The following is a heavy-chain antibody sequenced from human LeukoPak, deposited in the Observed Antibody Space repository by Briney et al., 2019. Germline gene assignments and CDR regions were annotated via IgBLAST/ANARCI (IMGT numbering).Heavy chain of an antibody. J-gene: IGHJ6*03. Sequence: PGGSLRLSCAASGFTFSSYSMNWVRQAPGKGLEWVSSISSSSSYIYYADSVKGRFTISRDNAKNSLYLQMNSLRAEDTAVYYCARNERYCSGGSCYRISYYYYWAFGGKGPRVPVP. V-gene: IGHV3-21*01. CDR2: ISSSSSYI. D-gene: IGHD2-15*01. CDR3: ARNERYCSGGSCYRISYYYYWAF. CDR1: GFTFSSYS.